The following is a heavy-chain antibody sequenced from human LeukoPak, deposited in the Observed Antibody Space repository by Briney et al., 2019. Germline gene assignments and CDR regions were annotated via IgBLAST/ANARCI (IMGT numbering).Heavy chain of an antibody. V-gene: IGHV3-23*01. CDR2: ISGSGGST. J-gene: IGHJ4*02. CDR1: GFTFSSYA. CDR3: AKDPDYYGSGSPDY. D-gene: IGHD3-10*01. Sequence: GGSLRLSCAASGFTFSSYAMSWVRHAPGKGLEWVSAISGSGGSTYYADSVKGRFTISRDNSKNTLYLQMNSLRAEDTAVYYCAKDPDYYGSGSPDYWGQGTLVTASS.